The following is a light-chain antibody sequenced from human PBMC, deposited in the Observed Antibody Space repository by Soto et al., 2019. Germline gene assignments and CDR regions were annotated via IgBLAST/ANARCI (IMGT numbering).Light chain of an antibody. CDR3: ATWDGSLNVYV. V-gene: IGLV1-44*01. Sequence: QSVLTQPPSASGTPGQRVTSSCSGSSSSIGSNSVNWYQQLPRTAPKVLIYTNNQRPSGVPDRFSGSKSGTSASLAISGLQSEDEDDYYCATWDGSLNVYVFGTGTKLTVL. CDR1: SSSIGSNS. CDR2: TNN. J-gene: IGLJ1*01.